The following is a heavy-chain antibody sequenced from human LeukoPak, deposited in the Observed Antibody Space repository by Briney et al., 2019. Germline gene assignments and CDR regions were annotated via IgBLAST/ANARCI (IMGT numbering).Heavy chain of an antibody. CDR2: ISGSGDST. Sequence: GGSLRLSCAASGFTFSSYAMTWVRQAPGKGLEWVSAISGSGDSTYYADSVRDRFIISRDSSKNTLYLQMNSLRAEDTAVYYCATDHGLWFGEFSFDYWGQGTLVTVSS. V-gene: IGHV3-23*01. CDR3: ATDHGLWFGEFSFDY. CDR1: GFTFSSYA. D-gene: IGHD3-10*01. J-gene: IGHJ4*02.